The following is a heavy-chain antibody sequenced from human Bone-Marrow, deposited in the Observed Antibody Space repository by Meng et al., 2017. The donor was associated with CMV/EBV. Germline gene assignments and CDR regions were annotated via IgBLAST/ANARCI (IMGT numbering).Heavy chain of an antibody. D-gene: IGHD5-12*01. V-gene: IGHV3-74*01. CDR3: ARDRATLHYYYYYGMDV. CDR1: GFTFSSYW. CDR2: INSDGSST. Sequence: GESLKISCAASGFTFSSYWMHWVRQAPGKGLVWVSRINSDGSSTSYADSVKGRFTISRDNAKNTLYLQMNSLRAEDTAVYYCARDRATLHYYYYYGMDVWGQGTTVTVSS. J-gene: IGHJ6*02.